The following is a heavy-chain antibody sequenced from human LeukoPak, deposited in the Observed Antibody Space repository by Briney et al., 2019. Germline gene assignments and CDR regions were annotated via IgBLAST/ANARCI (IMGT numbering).Heavy chain of an antibody. V-gene: IGHV4-39*01. D-gene: IGHD1-1*01. CDR2: IVYSGGT. Sequence: SETLSLTCTVSGGFISSSSYSWGWIRQPPGKGLEWIGCIVYSGGTQYNPALKSRVIISADMSKSQFSLSLTSVTAADTAVYFCARRPTTGATRFYFDQWDQGTLVTVSS. CDR1: GGFISSSSYS. CDR3: ARRPTTGATRFYFDQ. J-gene: IGHJ4*02.